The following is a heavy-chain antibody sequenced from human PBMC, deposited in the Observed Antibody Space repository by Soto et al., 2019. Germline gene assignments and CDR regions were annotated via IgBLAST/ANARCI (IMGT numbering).Heavy chain of an antibody. D-gene: IGHD6-13*01. J-gene: IGHJ4*02. V-gene: IGHV4-59*12. CDR1: CGSISSYY. Sequence: SETLSLTCTVSCGSISSYYCSWIRQHPGKGLEWIGYIYYSGSTYYNPSLKSRVTISVDTSKNQFSLKLSSVTSADTDVYYCARVRSSGIAAAGTIGYWGQGTLVTVSS. CDR2: IYYSGST. CDR3: ARVRSSGIAAAGTIGY.